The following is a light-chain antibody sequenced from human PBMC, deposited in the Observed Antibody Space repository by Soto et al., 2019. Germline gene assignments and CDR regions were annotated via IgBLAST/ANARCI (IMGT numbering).Light chain of an antibody. CDR2: DAS. CDR3: QQRSNWP. J-gene: IGKJ3*01. V-gene: IGKV3-11*01. Sequence: PGEEATLSCRASQSVTTRYLAWYQQKPGQAPRLLIYDASNRATGIPARFSGSGSGTDFTLTISSLEPEDFAVYYCQQRSNWPFGPGTKVDIK. CDR1: QSVTTRY.